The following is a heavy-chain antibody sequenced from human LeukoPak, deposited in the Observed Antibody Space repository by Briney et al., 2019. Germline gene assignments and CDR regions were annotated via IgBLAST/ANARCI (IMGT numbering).Heavy chain of an antibody. V-gene: IGHV4-39*02. CDR3: ARDKIGIAAAGSWYFDL. J-gene: IGHJ2*01. D-gene: IGHD6-13*01. CDR2: ISYSGST. Sequence: PSETLSLTCTVSSGSISSSSYYWGWIRQPPGKGLEWIGSISYSGSTYYNPSLKSRVTISVDTSKNQFSLQLNSVTPEDTAVYYCARDKIGIAAAGSWYFDLWGRGTLVTVSS. CDR1: SGSISSSSYY.